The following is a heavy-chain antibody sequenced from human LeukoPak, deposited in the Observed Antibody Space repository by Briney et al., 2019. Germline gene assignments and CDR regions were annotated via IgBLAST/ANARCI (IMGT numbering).Heavy chain of an antibody. V-gene: IGHV4-59*08. Sequence: SDTLSLTCTVSGGSISSYYWSWIRQPPGKGLEWIGFIYYTGSTNYNPSLKSRVTISVDTSMNQFSLKLSSVTAADTAVYYCTRASGVNWSDHYFDYWGQGTLVTVSS. CDR2: IYYTGST. CDR3: TRASGVNWSDHYFDY. J-gene: IGHJ4*02. CDR1: GGSISSYY. D-gene: IGHD1-1*01.